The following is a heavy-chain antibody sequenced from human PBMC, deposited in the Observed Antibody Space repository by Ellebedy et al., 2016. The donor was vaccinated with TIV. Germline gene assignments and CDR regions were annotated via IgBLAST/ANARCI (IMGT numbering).Heavy chain of an antibody. V-gene: IGHV3-21*01. D-gene: IGHD2-2*01. J-gene: IGHJ4*02. Sequence: GGSLRLSXAASGFTFSSYAMNWVCQAPGKGLEWVSSISDSSSYIYYTDSIKGRFTISRDNTKYSLYLQMNSLRAEDTAVYYCARADTGYCSSASCYLDLDYWGQGTLVTVSS. CDR3: ARADTGYCSSASCYLDLDY. CDR2: ISDSSSYI. CDR1: GFTFSSYA.